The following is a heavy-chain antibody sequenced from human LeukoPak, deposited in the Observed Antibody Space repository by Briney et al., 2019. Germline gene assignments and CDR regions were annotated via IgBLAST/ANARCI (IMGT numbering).Heavy chain of an antibody. CDR3: ASGYSGYNRIFDY. J-gene: IGHJ4*02. D-gene: IGHD5-12*01. Sequence: SETLSLTCAVYGGSFSGYYWSWIRQPPGKGLEWIGEINHSGSTNYNPSLKSRVTISVDTSKNQFSLKLSSVTAADTVVYYCASGYSGYNRIFDYWGQGTLVTVSS. CDR2: INHSGST. CDR1: GGSFSGYY. V-gene: IGHV4-34*01.